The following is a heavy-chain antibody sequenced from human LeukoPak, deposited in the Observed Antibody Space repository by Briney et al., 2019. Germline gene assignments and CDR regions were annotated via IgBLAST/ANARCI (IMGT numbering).Heavy chain of an antibody. CDR1: GFTFSSYW. V-gene: IGHV3-7*01. Sequence: PGGSLRLSCAASGFTFSSYWMSWVRQAPGKGLEWLANIKQDGSEKYYVDSVKGRFTISRDNAKNSLYLQMNSLRAEDTAVYYCATYCSSTSCLSDAFDIWGQGTMVTVSS. CDR3: ATYCSSTSCLSDAFDI. J-gene: IGHJ3*02. CDR2: IKQDGSEK. D-gene: IGHD2-2*01.